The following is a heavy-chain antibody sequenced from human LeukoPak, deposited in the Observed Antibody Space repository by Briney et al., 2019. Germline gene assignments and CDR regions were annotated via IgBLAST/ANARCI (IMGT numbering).Heavy chain of an antibody. CDR3: ARGQGIAADNFYYYMDV. CDR1: GFMFISDS. Sequence: PGGSLRLSCAGPGFMFISDSMTRVRQAPGSGLERISYISSSSTPKYYADSVKGRFAISRDNANNSLYLEMNSLRTEDTAVYYCARGQGIAADNFYYYMDVWGKGTTVTVSS. V-gene: IGHV3-48*04. D-gene: IGHD6-25*01. J-gene: IGHJ6*03. CDR2: ISSSSTPK.